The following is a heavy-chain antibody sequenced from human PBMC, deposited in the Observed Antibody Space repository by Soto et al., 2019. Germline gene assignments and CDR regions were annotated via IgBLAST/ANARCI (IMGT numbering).Heavy chain of an antibody. CDR1: GGTFSSYA. Sequence: QVQLVQSGAEVKKHGSSVNVSCKASGGTFSSYAISWVRQAPGQGLEWMGGIIPIFGTANYAQKFQGRVTITADASTSTAYMALSSLRAEDTAVYYCARGKGTAMVYYFDYWGQGTLVTVSS. D-gene: IGHD5-18*01. J-gene: IGHJ4*02. CDR2: IIPIFGTA. CDR3: ARGKGTAMVYYFDY. V-gene: IGHV1-69*01.